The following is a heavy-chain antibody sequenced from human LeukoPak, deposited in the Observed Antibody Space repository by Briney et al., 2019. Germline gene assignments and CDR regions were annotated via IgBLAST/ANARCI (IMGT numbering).Heavy chain of an antibody. Sequence: ASVKVSCKASGGTFSSYAISWVRQAPGQGLEWMGWMNPNSGNTGYAQKFQGRVTMTRNTSISTAYMELSSLRSEDTAVYYCARNLEGSGWSDYWGQGTLVTVSS. V-gene: IGHV1-8*02. CDR2: MNPNSGNT. CDR3: ARNLEGSGWSDY. CDR1: GGTFSSYA. D-gene: IGHD6-19*01. J-gene: IGHJ4*02.